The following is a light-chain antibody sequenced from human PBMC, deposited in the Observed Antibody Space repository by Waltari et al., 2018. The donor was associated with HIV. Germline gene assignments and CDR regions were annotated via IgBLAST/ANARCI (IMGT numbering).Light chain of an antibody. Sequence: QSALTQPRSVSGSLGQSVTVSCTGANGDIGTSNFVSWYQQRPGRAPTLFLYDVNKRASGVPDRFSGSKSGNMASLTISGLQPGDEATYFCCSYAGSHSVVFGAGTDLTVL. CDR1: NGDIGTSNF. CDR2: DVN. J-gene: IGLJ2*01. CDR3: CSYAGSHSVV. V-gene: IGLV2-11*01.